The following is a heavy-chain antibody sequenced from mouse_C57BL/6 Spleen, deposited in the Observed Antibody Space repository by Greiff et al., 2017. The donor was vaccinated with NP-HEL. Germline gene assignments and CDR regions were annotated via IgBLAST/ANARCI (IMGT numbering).Heavy chain of an antibody. J-gene: IGHJ4*01. CDR1: GYSITSGYY. D-gene: IGHD4-1*01. CDR2: ISYDGSN. CDR3: ARLGYYAMDY. Sequence: DVKLVESGPGLVKPSQSLSLTCSVTGYSITSGYYWNWIRQFPGNKLEWMGYISYDGSNNYNPSLKNRISITRDTSKNQFFLKLNSVTTEDTATYYCARLGYYAMDYWGQGTSVTVSS. V-gene: IGHV3-6*01.